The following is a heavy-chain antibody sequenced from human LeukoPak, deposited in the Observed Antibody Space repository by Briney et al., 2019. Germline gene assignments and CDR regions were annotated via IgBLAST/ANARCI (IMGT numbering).Heavy chain of an antibody. Sequence: TLSLTCAVSGGSISSGGYSWSWIRQPPGKGLEWIGYIYHSGSTYYNPSLKSRVTISVDRSKNQFSLKLSSVTAADTAVYYCARNYYGDFDYWGQGTLVTVSS. CDR3: ARNYYGDFDY. CDR2: IYHSGST. V-gene: IGHV4-30-2*01. CDR1: GGSISSGGYS. D-gene: IGHD4-17*01. J-gene: IGHJ4*02.